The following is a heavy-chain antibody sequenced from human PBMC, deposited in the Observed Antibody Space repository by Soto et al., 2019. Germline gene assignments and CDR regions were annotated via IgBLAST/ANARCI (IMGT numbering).Heavy chain of an antibody. J-gene: IGHJ4*02. V-gene: IGHV3-23*01. D-gene: IGHD2-2*01. CDR2: ISGSGGST. CDR3: AKDPTNLRYCSSTSCNFDY. CDR1: EFTFSCYA. Sequence: PGGSLRLSCAATEFTFSCYAMSWVRQPPRKGLEWVSAISGSGGSTYYADSVKGRFTISRDNSKNTLYLQMNSLRAEDTAVYYCAKDPTNLRYCSSTSCNFDYWGQGTLVTVSS.